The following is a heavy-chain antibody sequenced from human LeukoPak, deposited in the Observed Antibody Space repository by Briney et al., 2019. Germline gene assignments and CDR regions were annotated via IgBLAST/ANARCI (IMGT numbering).Heavy chain of an antibody. CDR3: ARGRSSYYDSGGYYYLVY. Sequence: SETLSLTCTVSGGSISSYSWNWIRQPPGKGLEWIGNINNSGYTNNNPTLKSRVTISVDTFKNQFSLKLSSVTAADTAVYYCARGRSSYYDSGGYYYLVYWGQGTLVTVSS. CDR2: INNSGYT. CDR1: GGSISSYS. V-gene: IGHV4-59*01. J-gene: IGHJ4*02. D-gene: IGHD3-22*01.